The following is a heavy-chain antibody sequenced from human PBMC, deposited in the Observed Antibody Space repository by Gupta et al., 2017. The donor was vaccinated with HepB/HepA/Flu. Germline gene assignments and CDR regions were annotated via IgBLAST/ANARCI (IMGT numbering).Heavy chain of an antibody. Sequence: EVQLVESGGGLVQPGGSLRLSCAGSGFTFSDYWMHWVRQAPGKGLVWVSRISSEGSSTNYADSVKGRFTISRDNAKNTLFLQMNSLRAEDTAVYYCVSGYYYTELDSWGQGILVTVSS. V-gene: IGHV3-74*01. CDR1: GFTFSDYW. CDR3: VSGYYYTELDS. J-gene: IGHJ4*02. D-gene: IGHD3-22*01. CDR2: ISSEGSST.